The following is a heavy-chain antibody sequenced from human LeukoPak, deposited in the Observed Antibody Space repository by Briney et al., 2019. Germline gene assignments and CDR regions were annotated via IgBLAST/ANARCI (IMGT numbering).Heavy chain of an antibody. CDR2: IYYSGST. D-gene: IGHD6-13*01. Sequence: SETLSLTCTVSGGSISTTGYYWGWIRQPPGKGLDCIGSIYYSGSTYYNPSHESRATISVDTSKNQFSLKLSSVTAAATALYYCARHSGSSWYTPFDYWGQGTLVTVSS. J-gene: IGHJ4*02. CDR1: GGSISTTGYY. CDR3: ARHSGSSWYTPFDY. V-gene: IGHV4-39*01.